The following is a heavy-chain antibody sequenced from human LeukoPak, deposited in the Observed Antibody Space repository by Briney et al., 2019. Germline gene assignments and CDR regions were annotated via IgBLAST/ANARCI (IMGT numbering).Heavy chain of an antibody. CDR2: ISWNSGSI. CDR1: GFTFDDYA. J-gene: IGHJ3*02. V-gene: IGHV3-9*01. D-gene: IGHD3-10*01. Sequence: GGSLRLSCAASGFTFDDYAMHWVRQAPGKGLEWVSGISWNSGSIVYADSVKGRFTISRDNAKNSLYLQMSSLRAEDTALYYCAKGVRITMVRGAFDIWGQGTMVTVSS. CDR3: AKGVRITMVRGAFDI.